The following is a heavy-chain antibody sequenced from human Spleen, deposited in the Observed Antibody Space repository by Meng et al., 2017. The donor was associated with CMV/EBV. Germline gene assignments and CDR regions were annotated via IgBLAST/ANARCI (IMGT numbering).Heavy chain of an antibody. J-gene: IGHJ6*02. D-gene: IGHD3-3*01. Sequence: LSLTCVASGFIFSSYAMSWVRQAPGRGLEWVSGISGSGGDTYYADSVKGRFTISRDNSKNTVYMHMNSLRAEDTAIYYCAKGGNFGLLRSRYTMDVWGQGTSVTVSS. CDR3: AKGGNFGLLRSRYTMDV. CDR1: GFIFSSYA. CDR2: ISGSGGDT. V-gene: IGHV3-23*01.